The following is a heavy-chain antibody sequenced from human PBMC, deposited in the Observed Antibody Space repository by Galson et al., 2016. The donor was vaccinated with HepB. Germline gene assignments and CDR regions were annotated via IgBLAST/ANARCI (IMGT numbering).Heavy chain of an antibody. J-gene: IGHJ4*02. CDR1: GYTFTSYV. CDR2: VNGGSGTT. CDR3: TTSVAVGY. V-gene: IGHV1-3*01. Sequence: SVKVSCKASGYTFTSYVIHWVRQAPGQSLEWMGWVNGGSGTTKYSQKFQGRVTLTRDTPASTAYLELSRLTSEDTAVYYCTTSVAVGYWGQGTLVTVSS. D-gene: IGHD6-19*01.